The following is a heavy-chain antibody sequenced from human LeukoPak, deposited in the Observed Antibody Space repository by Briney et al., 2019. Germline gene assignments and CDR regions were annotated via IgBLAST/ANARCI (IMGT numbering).Heavy chain of an antibody. J-gene: IGHJ6*03. Sequence: ASVRVSCKASGYTFTDYYIHWVRQAPGQGLEWMGWISAYNGNTNYAQKLQGRVTMTTDTSTSTAYMELRSLRSDDTAVYYCARARFDYYYMDVWGKGTTVTVSS. V-gene: IGHV1-18*04. CDR1: GYTFTDYY. D-gene: IGHD3-10*01. CDR2: ISAYNGNT. CDR3: ARARFDYYYMDV.